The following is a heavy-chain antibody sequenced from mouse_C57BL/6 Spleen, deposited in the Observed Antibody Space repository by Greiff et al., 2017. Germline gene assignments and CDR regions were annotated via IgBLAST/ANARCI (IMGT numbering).Heavy chain of an antibody. CDR2: IRLKSDNYAT. J-gene: IGHJ4*01. CDR1: GFTFSNYW. Sequence: EVQRVESGGGLVQPGGSMKLSCVASGFTFSNYWMNWVRQSPEKGLEWVAQIRLKSDNYATHYAESVKGRFTISRDDSKSSVYLQMNNLRAEDTGIYYCTGPYGNLYYYAMDYWGQGTSVTVSS. CDR3: TGPYGNLYYYAMDY. V-gene: IGHV6-3*01. D-gene: IGHD2-1*01.